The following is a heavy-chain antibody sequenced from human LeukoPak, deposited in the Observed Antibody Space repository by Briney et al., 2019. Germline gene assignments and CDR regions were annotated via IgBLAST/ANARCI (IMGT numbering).Heavy chain of an antibody. J-gene: IGHJ6*02. Sequence: ASVKVSCKASGYIFTGYTIHWVRQAPGQRLEWMGWIDGDNGNTKYSQKFQGRVTITRDTSASTAYMELSSLKSEDTAVYYCARAGKPPYGMDVWGQGTTVTVSS. CDR1: GYIFTGYT. V-gene: IGHV1-3*01. D-gene: IGHD1-14*01. CDR2: IDGDNGNT. CDR3: ARAGKPPYGMDV.